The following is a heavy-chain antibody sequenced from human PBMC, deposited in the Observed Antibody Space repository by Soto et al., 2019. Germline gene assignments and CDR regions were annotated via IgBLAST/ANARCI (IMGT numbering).Heavy chain of an antibody. D-gene: IGHD4-17*01. CDR3: AKTSLPLYGDPRTEDDFDY. CDR2: ISYDGSNK. CDR1: GFTFSSYG. J-gene: IGHJ4*02. V-gene: IGHV3-30*18. Sequence: PGGSLRLSCAASGFTFSSYGMHWVRQAPGKGLEWVAVISYDGSNKYYADSVKGRFTISRDNSKNTLYLQMNSLRAEDTAVYYCAKTSLPLYGDPRTEDDFDYWGQGTLVTVSS.